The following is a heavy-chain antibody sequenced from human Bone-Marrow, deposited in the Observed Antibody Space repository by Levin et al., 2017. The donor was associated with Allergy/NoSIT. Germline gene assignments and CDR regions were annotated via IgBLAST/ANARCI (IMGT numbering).Heavy chain of an antibody. V-gene: IGHV1-46*01. CDR1: GYILTNYY. CDR3: AREATAVSPGPVFDF. Sequence: GESLKISCKASGYILTNYYMHWVRQAPGQGLEVVGKIAPSGGSTTFPQRFQGRLTVTRDTSTSTVYLELNSLRSEDTAVYFCAREATAVSPGPVFDFWGQGTLVTVSS. D-gene: IGHD4-17*01. CDR2: IAPSGGST. J-gene: IGHJ4*02.